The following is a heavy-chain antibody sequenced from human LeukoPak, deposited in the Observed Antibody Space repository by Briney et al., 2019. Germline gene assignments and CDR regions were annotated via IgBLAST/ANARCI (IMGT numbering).Heavy chain of an antibody. CDR2: MNPNSENR. Sequence: ASVKVSCKTSGYPFTSFDIHWVRQAAGHGLEWMSWMNPNSENRGYAQKFQGRVTMTTDTSIDTVYMELSSLTFDDTAIYYCARGRGWGILDSWGQGNLVTVSS. CDR3: ARGRGWGILDS. J-gene: IGHJ4*02. V-gene: IGHV1-8*01. CDR1: GYPFTSFD. D-gene: IGHD6-19*01.